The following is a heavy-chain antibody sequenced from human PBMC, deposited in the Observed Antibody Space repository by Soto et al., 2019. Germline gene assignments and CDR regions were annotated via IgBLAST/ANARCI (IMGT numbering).Heavy chain of an antibody. D-gene: IGHD3-10*01. Sequence: SETLSLTCTVSGGSISSGGYYWSWIRQHPGKGLEWIGYIYYSGSTYYNPSLKSRVTISVDTSKNQFSLKLSSVTAEDTAVYYCARVPAHYGSGSPVDYWGQGTLVTVSS. CDR1: GGSISSGGYY. CDR2: IYYSGST. CDR3: ARVPAHYGSGSPVDY. J-gene: IGHJ4*02. V-gene: IGHV4-31*03.